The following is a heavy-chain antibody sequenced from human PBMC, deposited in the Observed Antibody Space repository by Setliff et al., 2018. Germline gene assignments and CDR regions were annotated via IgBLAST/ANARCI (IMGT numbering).Heavy chain of an antibody. CDR2: IYYSGLT. J-gene: IGHJ5*02. CDR1: GGSIRSSTHY. Sequence: SETLSLTCTVSGGSIRSSTHYWGWIRQPPGKGLEWIGTIYYSGLTYYTPSLRSRATVSVDTSKNRFSLQLSSVTAADTAVYYCAGYQGSGSNYKVVNWFDPWGQGTLVTISS. V-gene: IGHV4-39*02. D-gene: IGHD3-10*01. CDR3: AGYQGSGSNYKVVNWFDP.